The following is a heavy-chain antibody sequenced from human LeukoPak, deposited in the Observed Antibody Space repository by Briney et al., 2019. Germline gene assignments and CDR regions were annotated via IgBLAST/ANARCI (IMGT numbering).Heavy chain of an antibody. CDR1: GYTFTGYF. J-gene: IGHJ4*02. Sequence: VSVKVSCKASGYTFTGYFMHWVRQAPGQGLDWMGWINPNTGGTKYAQKSQGRVTMTRDTSIGTAYMELSTVTSDDTAVYFCARVHATGYFSLDLGYWGQGTLVTVSS. CDR2: INPNTGGT. V-gene: IGHV1-2*02. CDR3: ARVHATGYFSLDLGY. D-gene: IGHD3-9*01.